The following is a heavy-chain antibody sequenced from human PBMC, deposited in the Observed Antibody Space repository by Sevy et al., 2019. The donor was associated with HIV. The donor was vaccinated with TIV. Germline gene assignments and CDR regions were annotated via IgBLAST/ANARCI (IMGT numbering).Heavy chain of an antibody. V-gene: IGHV4-34*01. J-gene: IGHJ4*02. D-gene: IGHD3-16*02. CDR2: INHSGST. Sequence: SETLSLTCAVYGGSFSAYYWNWIRQPLGKGLEWIGEINHSGSTNYNPSLKSRVTMSVDTSKKQFSLKLSSVTAADTAVYYCARVLADDYIWGSHRPKYYFDFWGQGTLVTVSS. CDR1: GGSFSAYY. CDR3: ARVLADDYIWGSHRPKYYFDF.